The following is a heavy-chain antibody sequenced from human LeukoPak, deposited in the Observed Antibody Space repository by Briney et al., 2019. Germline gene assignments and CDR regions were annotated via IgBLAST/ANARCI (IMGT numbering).Heavy chain of an antibody. J-gene: IGHJ4*02. CDR1: GGTFSSYA. V-gene: IGHV1-69*05. CDR2: IIPIFGTA. CDR3: ARCRIFGVVIQMYYFDY. D-gene: IGHD3-3*01. Sequence: SVKVSCKASGGTFSSYAISWVRQAPGQGLEWMGRIIPIFGTANYAQKFQGRVTITTDESTSTAYMELSSLRSEDTAVYYCARCRIFGVVIQMYYFDYWGQGTLVTVSS.